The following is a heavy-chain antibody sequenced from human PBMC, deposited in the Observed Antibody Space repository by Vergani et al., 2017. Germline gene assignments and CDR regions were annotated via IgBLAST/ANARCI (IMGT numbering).Heavy chain of an antibody. V-gene: IGHV3-33*01. CDR3: ARYGYSSSWPGYGMDV. CDR2: IWYDGSNK. Sequence: QVQLVESGGGVVQPGRSLRLSCAASGFTFSSYGMHWVRQAPGKGLEWVAVIWYDGSNKYYADSVKGRFTISRDNSKNTLYLQMNSLRAEDTAVYYCARYGYSSSWPGYGMDVWGQGTTVTVSS. D-gene: IGHD6-13*01. J-gene: IGHJ6*02. CDR1: GFTFSSYG.